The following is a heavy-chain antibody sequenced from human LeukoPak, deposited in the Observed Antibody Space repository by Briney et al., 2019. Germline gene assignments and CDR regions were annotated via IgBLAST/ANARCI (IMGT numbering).Heavy chain of an antibody. CDR1: GGSFSGYY. CDR3: ARGRRTTRRFDY. Sequence: PSETLSLTRAVYGGSFSGYYWSWIRQPPGKGLEWIGEINHSGSTNYNPSLKSRVTISVDTSKNQFSLKLSSVTAADTAVYYCARGRRTTRRFDYWGQGTLVTVSS. J-gene: IGHJ4*02. V-gene: IGHV4-34*01. D-gene: IGHD4-11*01. CDR2: INHSGST.